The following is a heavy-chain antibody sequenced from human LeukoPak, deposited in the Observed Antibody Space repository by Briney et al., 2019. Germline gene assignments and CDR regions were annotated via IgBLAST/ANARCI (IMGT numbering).Heavy chain of an antibody. CDR3: ARDNYDSQHLFYYYGMDV. Sequence: SETLSLTCTVSGGSISSGGYFWSWIRQHPGKGLEWIGFIYYSGSTNYNPSLKSRVTISVDTSKNQFSLKLSSVTAADTAVYYCARDNYDSQHLFYYYGMDVWGQGTTVTVSS. J-gene: IGHJ6*02. D-gene: IGHD3-3*01. V-gene: IGHV4-61*08. CDR1: GGSISSGGYF. CDR2: IYYSGST.